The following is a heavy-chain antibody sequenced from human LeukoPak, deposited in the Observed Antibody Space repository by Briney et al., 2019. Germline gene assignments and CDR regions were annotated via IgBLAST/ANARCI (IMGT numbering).Heavy chain of an antibody. CDR3: AKDVHYYGSGSYLGGFDY. CDR1: RFTFSSYA. D-gene: IGHD3-10*01. Sequence: PGGSLRLSCAASRFTFSSYAMSWVRQAPGKGLEWVSSIRGSGGTTYYADSVKGRFTISRDNSKNTLYLQMNSRRAEDTAGYYCAKDVHYYGSGSYLGGFDYWGQGTLVTVSS. CDR2: IRGSGGTT. V-gene: IGHV3-23*01. J-gene: IGHJ4*02.